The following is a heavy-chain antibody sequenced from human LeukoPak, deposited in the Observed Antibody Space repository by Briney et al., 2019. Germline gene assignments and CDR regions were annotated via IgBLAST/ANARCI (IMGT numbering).Heavy chain of an antibody. V-gene: IGHV4-39*01. J-gene: IGHJ4*02. CDR1: GVSISSSSYY. CDR3: ARRVWNTRYYFDY. Sequence: PSETLSLTCTVSGVSISSSSYYWGWIRQPPGKGLEWIGNIFYSGSTYYNPSLKSRVTISVDTSKNQFSLKLSSVTAADTAVYYCARRVWNTRYYFDYWGQGTLVTVSS. D-gene: IGHD1/OR15-1a*01. CDR2: IFYSGST.